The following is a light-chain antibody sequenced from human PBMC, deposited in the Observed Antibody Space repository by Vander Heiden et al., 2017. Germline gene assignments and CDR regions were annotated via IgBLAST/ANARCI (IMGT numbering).Light chain of an antibody. CDR3: QQDGRSPRT. J-gene: IGKJ1*01. V-gene: IGKV3-20*01. Sequence: EIVLTQSPGTLSLSPGERATLSCWASQSVASSLAWYQQKVGQAPRLLIFDASSRATGIPDRFSGSGSGTDFTLTISRLDPEDFAVYFCQQDGRSPRTFGPRTKVEIK. CDR2: DAS. CDR1: QSVASS.